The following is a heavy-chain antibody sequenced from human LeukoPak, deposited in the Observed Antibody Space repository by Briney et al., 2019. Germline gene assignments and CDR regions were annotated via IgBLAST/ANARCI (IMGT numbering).Heavy chain of an antibody. Sequence: SETLSLTCTVSGGSISGYYWSWLWQPPGKGLEWIGYIYYSGSTNYNLSLKSRVTISVDTSKIQFFLKLSSVTAADTAVYYCARGTEGRRERGVRGRYWYFDLWGRGTLVSVSS. CDR2: IYYSGST. CDR1: GGSISGYY. V-gene: IGHV4-59*12. CDR3: ARGTEGRRERGVRGRYWYFDL. J-gene: IGHJ2*01. D-gene: IGHD3-10*01.